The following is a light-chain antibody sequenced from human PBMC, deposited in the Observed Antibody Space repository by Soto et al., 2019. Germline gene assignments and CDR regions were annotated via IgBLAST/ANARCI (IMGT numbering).Light chain of an antibody. CDR1: QSVLYSSNNKNY. CDR3: QQYYSTPNT. CDR2: WAS. Sequence: DIVMTQSPDSLAVSLGERATINCKSSQSVLYSSNNKNYLAWYQQKPGQPPKLLIYWASTRASVVPDRFSGSGSGTDFTLTISSLQAEDVAVYYCQQYYSTPNTFGQGTKLEIK. V-gene: IGKV4-1*01. J-gene: IGKJ2*01.